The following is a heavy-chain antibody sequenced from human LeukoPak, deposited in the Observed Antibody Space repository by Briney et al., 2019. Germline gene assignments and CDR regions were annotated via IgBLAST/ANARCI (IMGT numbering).Heavy chain of an antibody. V-gene: IGHV3-23*01. CDR2: ISDTVRDT. D-gene: IGHD4-17*01. J-gene: IGHJ4*02. Sequence: WESLRLSCAASGFTFSAYDMSWVRQAPGKGLEWVSHISDTVRDTWYANSVKGRFIISRDNSRDTVYLQMSSLRPEDTALYSCAKDNYGGIFASWGQGTLVTVSS. CDR1: GFTFSAYD. CDR3: AKDNYGGIFAS.